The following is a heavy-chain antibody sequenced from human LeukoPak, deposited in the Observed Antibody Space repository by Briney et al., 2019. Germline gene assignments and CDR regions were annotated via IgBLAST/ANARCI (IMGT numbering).Heavy chain of an antibody. CDR3: ARKLDSSGYLFDY. CDR2: IYYSGST. V-gene: IGHV4-59*12. CDR1: GGSISSYY. J-gene: IGHJ4*02. D-gene: IGHD3-22*01. Sequence: SETLSLTCTVSGGSISSYYWSWIRQPPGKGLEWIGYIYYSGSTNYNPSLKSRVTISVDTSKNQFSLKLSSVTAADTAVYYCARKLDSSGYLFDYWGQGTLVTVSS.